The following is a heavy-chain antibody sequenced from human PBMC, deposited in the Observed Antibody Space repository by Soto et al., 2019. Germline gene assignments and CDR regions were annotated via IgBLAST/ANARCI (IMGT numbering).Heavy chain of an antibody. CDR3: AKVTCSGDYYYSYGLDV. CDR1: GFTFSAYG. D-gene: IGHD6-19*01. CDR2: ISYDGSNK. V-gene: IGHV3-30*18. Sequence: PGGSLRLSCAASGFTFSAYGIHWVRQAPGKGLEWVAVISYDGSNKYYADSVKGRFTISRDNSKNTLYLQMNSLRAEDTAVYFCAKVTCSGDYYYSYGLDVWGQGTTVTVSS. J-gene: IGHJ6*02.